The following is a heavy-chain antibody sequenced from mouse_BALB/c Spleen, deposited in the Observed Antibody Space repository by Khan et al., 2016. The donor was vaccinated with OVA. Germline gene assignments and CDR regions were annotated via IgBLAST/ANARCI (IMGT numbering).Heavy chain of an antibody. D-gene: IGHD1-1*01. V-gene: IGHV1-7*01. Sequence: VQLQESGAELAKPGASVKMSCKASGYTFINYWILWVKQRPGQGLEWIGYINPSTGYTEYNQNFKDKATLTADKSSSTASMQLSSLTSEDSAVYYIARKGLRWYFDYWGQGTTLTVSS. CDR3: ARKGLRWYFDY. CDR1: GYTFINYW. CDR2: INPSTGYT. J-gene: IGHJ2*01.